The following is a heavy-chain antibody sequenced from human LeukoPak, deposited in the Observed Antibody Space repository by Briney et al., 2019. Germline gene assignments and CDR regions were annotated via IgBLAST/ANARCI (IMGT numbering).Heavy chain of an antibody. CDR3: ARVEDYGYYDSSGYFDY. V-gene: IGHV3-21*01. D-gene: IGHD3-22*01. J-gene: IGHJ4*02. CDR1: GFTFSSYE. Sequence: PGGSLRLSCAASGFTFSSYEMNWVRQAPGKGLEWVSSISSSSSYIYYADSVKGRFTISRDNAKNSLYLQMNSLRAEDTAVYYCARVEDYGYYDSSGYFDYWGQGTLVTVSS. CDR2: ISSSSSYI.